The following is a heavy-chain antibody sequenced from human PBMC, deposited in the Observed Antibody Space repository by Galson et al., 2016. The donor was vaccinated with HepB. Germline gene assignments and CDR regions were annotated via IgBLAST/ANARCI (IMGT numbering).Heavy chain of an antibody. D-gene: IGHD2-2*01. CDR3: TTRCSSTSCYGNWFDP. Sequence: SLRLSCAASGFTFSNAWMSWVRQAPGKGLEWIGRMKSTSDGGTTDYAATVQGRFIISRDDSKNTLYLQMNSLRTEDTAVYYCTTRCSSTSCYGNWFDPWGQGTLVTVSS. J-gene: IGHJ5*02. CDR2: MKSTSDGGTT. V-gene: IGHV3-15*01. CDR1: GFTFSNAW.